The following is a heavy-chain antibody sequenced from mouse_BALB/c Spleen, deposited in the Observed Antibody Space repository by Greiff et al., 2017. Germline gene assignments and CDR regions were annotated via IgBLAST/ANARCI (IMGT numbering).Heavy chain of an antibody. V-gene: IGHV1-66*01. CDR1: GYSFTSYY. D-gene: IGHD2-2*01. CDR2: IFPGSGNT. Sequence: QVQLQQSGPELVKPGASVKISCKASGYSFTSYYIHWVKQRPGQGLEWIGWIFPGSGNTKYNEKFKGKATLTADTSSSTAYMQLSSLTSEDSAVYFCARCDGYDGSDYWGQGTTLTVSA. CDR3: ARCDGYDGSDY. J-gene: IGHJ2*01.